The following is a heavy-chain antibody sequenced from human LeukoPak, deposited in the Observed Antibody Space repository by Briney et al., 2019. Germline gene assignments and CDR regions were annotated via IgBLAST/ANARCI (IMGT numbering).Heavy chain of an antibody. CDR3: AREGRSSTPGY. CDR2: ISGSGST. CDR1: GGSISGYH. V-gene: IGHV4-4*07. J-gene: IGHJ4*02. D-gene: IGHD2-15*01. Sequence: PPETLSLTCAVSGGSISGYHWSWIRQPARKGLEWMGRISGSGSTDYNPSLKSRVTMSVDTSKNQFSLKLNSVTAADTAVYYCAREGRSSTPGYWGQGTLVTVSS.